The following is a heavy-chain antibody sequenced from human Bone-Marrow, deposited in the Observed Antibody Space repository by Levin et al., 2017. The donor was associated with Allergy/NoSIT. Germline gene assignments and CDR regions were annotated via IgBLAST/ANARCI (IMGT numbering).Heavy chain of an antibody. CDR3: ARKIAARLSDDAFDI. J-gene: IGHJ3*02. CDR2: TYYRSKWYN. Sequence: SQTLSLTCAISGDRVSSTSAAWNWIRQSPSIGLAWLGRTYYRSKWYNDYAVSVKSRITINPDTSKNQFSLQLNSVTPEDTAVYYCARKIAARLSDDAFDIWGQGTMVTVSS. D-gene: IGHD6-6*01. CDR1: GDRVSSTSAA. V-gene: IGHV6-1*01.